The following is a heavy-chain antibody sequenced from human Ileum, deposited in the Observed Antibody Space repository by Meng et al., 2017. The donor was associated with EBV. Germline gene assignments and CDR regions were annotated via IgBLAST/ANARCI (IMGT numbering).Heavy chain of an antibody. J-gene: IGHJ4*02. V-gene: IGHV4-4*02. CDR3: AKNGEKYFEY. CDR1: GGSISVINW. Sequence: QVQLQECGPGLVNPSGTLSLTCAVSGGSISVINWWSWVRQSPEKGLEWIGEMSDSGITHYNPSLKSRVTISADKSNNQFSLKLTSVTSADTAVYFCAKNGEKYFEYWGQGTLVTVSS. CDR2: MSDSGIT.